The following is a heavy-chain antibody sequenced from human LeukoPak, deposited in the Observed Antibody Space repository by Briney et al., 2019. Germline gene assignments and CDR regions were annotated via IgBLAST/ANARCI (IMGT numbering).Heavy chain of an antibody. CDR1: GDTFTNYW. Sequence: GESPKISCEGSGDTFTNYWIGWVRQMPGKGLEWMGIIYPGDSDTRYSPSFQGQVTISADKSISTAYLQWSSLKASDTAMYYCARQRGYSGYDAGYWGQGTLVTVSS. V-gene: IGHV5-51*01. CDR3: ARQRGYSGYDAGY. CDR2: IYPGDSDT. J-gene: IGHJ4*02. D-gene: IGHD5-12*01.